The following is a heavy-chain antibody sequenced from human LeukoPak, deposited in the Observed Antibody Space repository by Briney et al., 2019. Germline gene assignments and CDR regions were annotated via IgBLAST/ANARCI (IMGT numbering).Heavy chain of an antibody. D-gene: IGHD3-16*01. J-gene: IGHJ6*03. CDR1: GYTFTSYD. Sequence: GASVKVSCKASGYTFTSYDINWVRQATGQGLEWMGWMNPNSGNTGYAQKFQGRVTITRNTSISTAYMELSSLRSEDKAVYYCARGRNWGDLARAINYYYYYMDVWGKGTTVTVSS. CDR2: MNPNSGNT. V-gene: IGHV1-8*03. CDR3: ARGRNWGDLARAINYYYYYMDV.